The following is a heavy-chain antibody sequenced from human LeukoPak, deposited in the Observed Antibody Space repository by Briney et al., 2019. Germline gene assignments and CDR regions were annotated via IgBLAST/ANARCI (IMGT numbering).Heavy chain of an antibody. V-gene: IGHV3-49*03. D-gene: IGHD6-13*01. CDR3: SRDNLRADSSSHYDFEY. CDR1: GFTFGDYA. CDR2: IRSKAHGGTT. J-gene: IGHJ4*02. Sequence: GGSLRLSCTASGFTFGDYAVNWFRQAPGKGLEWVGFIRSKAHGGTTECAASVKGRFTLSRDDSKGIGYLQMNSLKTEDTGVYYCSRDNLRADSSSHYDFEYWGQGTLVTVSS.